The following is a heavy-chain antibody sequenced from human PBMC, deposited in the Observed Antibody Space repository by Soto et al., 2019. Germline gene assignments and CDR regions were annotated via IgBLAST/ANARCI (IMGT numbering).Heavy chain of an antibody. D-gene: IGHD3-22*01. CDR1: GGSISSSSYY. CDR2: IYYSGST. J-gene: IGHJ5*02. V-gene: IGHV4-61*05. CDR3: ARLGPYYYEP. Sequence: PSETLSLTCTVSGGSISSSSYYWGWIRQPPGKGLEWIGYIYYSGSTNYNPSLKSRVTISVDTSKNQFSLKLSSVTAADTAVYYCARLGPYYYEPWGQGTLVTVSS.